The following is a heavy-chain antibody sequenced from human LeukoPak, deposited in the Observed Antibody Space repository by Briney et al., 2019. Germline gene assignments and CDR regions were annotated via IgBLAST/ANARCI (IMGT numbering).Heavy chain of an antibody. CDR3: AREATPPKMTTAVRRWFDP. D-gene: IGHD4-23*01. CDR2: IYYTGST. Sequence: SETLSLTCTVSGGSISSSIYYWGWIRQPPGKGLEWIGSIYYTGSTYFNPSLKSRVTMSVDTSKNQFSLKLSSVTAADTAVYYCAREATPPKMTTAVRRWFDPWGQGTLVTVSS. V-gene: IGHV4-39*07. CDR1: GGSISSSIYY. J-gene: IGHJ5*02.